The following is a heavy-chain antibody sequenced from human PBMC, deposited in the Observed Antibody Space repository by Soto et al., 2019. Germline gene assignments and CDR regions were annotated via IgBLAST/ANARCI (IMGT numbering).Heavy chain of an antibody. V-gene: IGHV5-51*01. CDR3: ARRSAYYYGRHQYYFDD. Sequence: GESLKLSCEGSGYSFRHHWIGWVRQMPGKGLELMGVIHAGDSDTRYNPSFEAQVTLSVDTSTSTAYLQWHSLRASDTAIYFCARRSAYYYGRHQYYFDDWGQGTHVTVYS. CDR1: GYSFRHHW. J-gene: IGHJ4*02. CDR2: IHAGDSDT. D-gene: IGHD3-10*01.